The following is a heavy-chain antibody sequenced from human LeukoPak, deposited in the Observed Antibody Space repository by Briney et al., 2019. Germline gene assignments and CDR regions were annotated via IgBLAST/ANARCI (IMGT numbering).Heavy chain of an antibody. CDR3: ARNGGNSDYDY. D-gene: IGHD4-23*01. J-gene: IGHJ4*02. CDR2: IYHNGAT. Sequence: KASETLSLTCAVSGGSISSSSSICWTWVRQPPGEGLEWIGEIYHNGATNYNPSLKSRVTILLDKSKNQFFLKLNSVTAADTAVYYCARNGGNSDYDYWGQGTLVTVSS. V-gene: IGHV4-4*02. CDR1: GGSISSSSSIC.